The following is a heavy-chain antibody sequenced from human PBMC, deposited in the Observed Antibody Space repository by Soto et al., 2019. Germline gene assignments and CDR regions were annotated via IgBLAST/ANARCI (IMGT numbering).Heavy chain of an antibody. J-gene: IGHJ6*02. CDR3: ARVGYYYDSSGYDGVYYYGMDV. CDR1: GYTFTSYG. D-gene: IGHD3-22*01. Sequence: GASVKVSCKASGYTFTSYGISWVRQAPGQGLEWMGWISAYNGNTNYAQKLQSRVTMTTDTSTSTAYMELRSLRSDDTAVYYCARVGYYYDSSGYDGVYYYGMDVWGQGTTATVSS. CDR2: ISAYNGNT. V-gene: IGHV1-18*01.